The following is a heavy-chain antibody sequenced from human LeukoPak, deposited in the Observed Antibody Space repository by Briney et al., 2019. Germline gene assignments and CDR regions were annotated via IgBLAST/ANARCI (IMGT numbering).Heavy chain of an antibody. CDR2: ISWDGGST. V-gene: IGHV3-43*01. Sequence: GGSLRLSCAASGFTFDDYTMHWVRQAPGKGLEWVSLISWDGGSTYYADSVKGRFTISRDNSKNSLYLQMNSLRTEDTALYYCAKGIYPRDSSGYYFDYWGQGTLVTVSS. J-gene: IGHJ4*02. CDR1: GFTFDDYT. CDR3: AKGIYPRDSSGYYFDY. D-gene: IGHD6-25*01.